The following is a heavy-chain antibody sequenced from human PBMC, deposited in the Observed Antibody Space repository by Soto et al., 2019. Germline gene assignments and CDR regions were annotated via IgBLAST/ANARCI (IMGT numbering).Heavy chain of an antibody. Sequence: QVQLVQSGAEVKKPGSSVKVSCKASGGTFSSYTISWVRQAPGQGLEWMGRIIPILGIANYAQKFQGRVTITADKSTSTAYMELSSLRSEDTAVYYCARSYNIVATMSGWFDPWGQGTLVTVSS. CDR3: ARSYNIVATMSGWFDP. CDR2: IIPILGIA. CDR1: GGTFSSYT. J-gene: IGHJ5*02. D-gene: IGHD5-12*01. V-gene: IGHV1-69*02.